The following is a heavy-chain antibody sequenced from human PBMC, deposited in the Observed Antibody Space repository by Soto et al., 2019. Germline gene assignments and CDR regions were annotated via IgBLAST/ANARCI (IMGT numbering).Heavy chain of an antibody. CDR3: AKEVIAARPYYFDY. CDR2: ISASGAYT. D-gene: IGHD6-6*01. J-gene: IGHJ4*02. Sequence: LGLSCAASGFTFSSYAVSWARQTPGKGLEWVSTISASGAYTYYADSVKGRFTISRDNSKNTLYLQMRSLRAGDTATYYCAKEVIAARPYYFDYWGQGTLVTVSS. CDR1: GFTFSSYA. V-gene: IGHV3-23*01.